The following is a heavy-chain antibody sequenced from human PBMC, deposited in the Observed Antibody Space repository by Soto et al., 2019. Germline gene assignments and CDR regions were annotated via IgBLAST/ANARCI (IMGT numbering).Heavy chain of an antibody. CDR1: GFTFSSYG. D-gene: IGHD3-22*01. CDR2: IWYDGSNK. V-gene: IGHV3-33*01. J-gene: IGHJ4*02. CDR3: ARDRSYYDSSGYVLADY. Sequence: QVQLVESGGGVVQPGRSLRLSCAASGFTFSSYGMHWVRQAPGKGLEWVAVIWYDGSNKYYADSVKGRFTISRDNSKNTLYLQMNSLSAEDTAVYYCARDRSYYDSSGYVLADYWGQGTLVTVSS.